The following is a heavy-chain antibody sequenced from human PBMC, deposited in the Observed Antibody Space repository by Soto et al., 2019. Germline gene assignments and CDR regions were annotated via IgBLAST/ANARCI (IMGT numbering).Heavy chain of an antibody. CDR3: ARDPGYGRGVSFEP. CDR1: GFSVSDNY. J-gene: IGHJ5*02. CDR2: IYSSGDT. V-gene: IGHV3-66*01. D-gene: IGHD2-8*01. Sequence: EVQLVESGGGLVQPGGSLRLSCAASGFSVSDNYMSWVRQAPGKGLELISVIYSSGDTYYADSVKGMLTISRDNSRNTLYLQINDPRVEDTSIYYFARDPGYGRGVSFEPWGQGIPVTVSS.